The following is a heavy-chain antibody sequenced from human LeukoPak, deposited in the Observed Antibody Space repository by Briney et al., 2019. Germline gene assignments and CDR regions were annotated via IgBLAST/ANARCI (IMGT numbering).Heavy chain of an antibody. CDR3: AREDGVVGASSAFDI. CDR1: GFTFGTYN. V-gene: IGHV3-21*01. CDR2: INSRSNYI. Sequence: GGSLRLSCAASGFTFGTYNMNWVRQAPGKGLEWVSSINSRSNYIYYVDSVKGRFTISRDNAKNSLYLQMNSLRAEDTAVYYCAREDGVVGASSAFDIWGQGTMVTVSS. D-gene: IGHD1-26*01. J-gene: IGHJ3*02.